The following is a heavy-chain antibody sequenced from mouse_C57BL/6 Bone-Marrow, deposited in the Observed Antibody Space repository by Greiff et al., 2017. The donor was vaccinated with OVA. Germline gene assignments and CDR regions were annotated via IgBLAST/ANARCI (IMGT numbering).Heavy chain of an antibody. Sequence: QVQLKQSGPELVKPGASVKISCKASGYAFSSSWMNWVKQRPGKGLEWIGRIYPGDGDTNYNGKFKGKATLTADKSSSTAYMQLSSLTSDDSAVYFCAREVLYDYGFDYWGQGTTLTVSS. CDR2: IYPGDGDT. J-gene: IGHJ2*01. CDR3: AREVLYDYGFDY. D-gene: IGHD2-4*01. CDR1: GYAFSSSW. V-gene: IGHV1-82*01.